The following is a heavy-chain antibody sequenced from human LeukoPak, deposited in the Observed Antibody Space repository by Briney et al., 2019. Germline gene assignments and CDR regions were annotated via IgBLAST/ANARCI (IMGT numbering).Heavy chain of an antibody. CDR1: GFTFSSYS. J-gene: IGHJ4*02. CDR3: AKDSSADDSSGYSYYFDY. V-gene: IGHV3-30*18. D-gene: IGHD3-22*01. CDR2: ISFDATNK. Sequence: PGGSLRLSCAASGFTFSSYSMNWVRQAPGKGLERVAVISFDATNKYYADSVKGRFTISRDNSKNTLYLQMNSLRAEDTAVYYCAKDSSADDSSGYSYYFDYWGQGTLVTVSS.